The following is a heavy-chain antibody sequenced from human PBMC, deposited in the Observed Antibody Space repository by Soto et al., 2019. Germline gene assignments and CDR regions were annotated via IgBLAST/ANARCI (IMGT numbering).Heavy chain of an antibody. J-gene: IGHJ4*02. CDR1: GFTLSRYW. CDR2: VKQDGSQS. D-gene: IGHD6-19*01. Sequence: EVQLVESGGGLVQPGGSLRLSCEASGFTLSRYWMSGIRQAPGKGLEWVANVKQDGSQSYLVASVKGRFTMSRDNDKNSLFLEMSSLRAEDKAVYYCVSDGSSGWHFESCGQGTLVTVSS. V-gene: IGHV3-7*01. CDR3: VSDGSSGWHFES.